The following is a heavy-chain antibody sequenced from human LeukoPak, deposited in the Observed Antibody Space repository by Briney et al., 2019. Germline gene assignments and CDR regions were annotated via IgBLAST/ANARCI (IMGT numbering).Heavy chain of an antibody. D-gene: IGHD3-22*01. V-gene: IGHV3-48*02. J-gene: IGHJ4*02. CDR1: GFTFSSYA. CDR3: ARDYYDSSVDHFDY. Sequence: GGSLRLSCAASGFTFSSYAMNWVHQAPGKGLEWVSYISSTGSTIYYTDSVKGRFTISRDNAKNSLFLQMNSLRDEDTAVYYCARDYYDSSVDHFDYWGQGTLVTVSS. CDR2: ISSTGSTI.